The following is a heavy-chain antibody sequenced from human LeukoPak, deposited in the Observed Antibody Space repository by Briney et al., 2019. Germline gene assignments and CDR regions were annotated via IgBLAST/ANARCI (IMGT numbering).Heavy chain of an antibody. Sequence: SQTLSLTCAVSGDSISSGGYSWSWIRQPPGEGLEWIGYIYHSGSTYYNPSLKSRVTISVDRSKNQFSLKLSSVTAADTAVYYCARAGAYDSSGYYQYYFDYWGQGTLVTVSS. CDR1: GDSISSGGYS. D-gene: IGHD3-22*01. V-gene: IGHV4-30-2*01. CDR3: ARAGAYDSSGYYQYYFDY. J-gene: IGHJ4*02. CDR2: IYHSGST.